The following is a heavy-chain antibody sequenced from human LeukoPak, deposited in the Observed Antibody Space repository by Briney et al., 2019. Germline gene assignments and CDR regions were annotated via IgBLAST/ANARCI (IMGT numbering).Heavy chain of an antibody. Sequence: GGSLRLSCAASGFTFSSYETNWVRQAPGKGLEWVSYISSSGSTIYYADSVKGRFTISRDNAKNSLYLQMNSLRAEDTAVYYCARTDGYSLNDAFDIWGQGTMVTVSS. D-gene: IGHD5-24*01. CDR3: ARTDGYSLNDAFDI. J-gene: IGHJ3*02. CDR1: GFTFSSYE. CDR2: ISSSGSTI. V-gene: IGHV3-48*03.